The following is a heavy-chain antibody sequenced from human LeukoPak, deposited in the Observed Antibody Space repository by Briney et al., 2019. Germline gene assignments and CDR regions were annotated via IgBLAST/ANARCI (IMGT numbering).Heavy chain of an antibody. J-gene: IGHJ4*02. CDR1: GGSISSGSFY. V-gene: IGHV4-61*02. D-gene: IGHD4-17*01. Sequence: SQTLSLTCTVSGGSISSGSFYWSWIRQTAGKGLEWIGRIYPSGDSQYSPSFRSRATISLDTKNQFSLNLRSVTAADTAVYYCARSSGGDTTFDYWGQGTLVTVSS. CDR2: IYPSGDS. CDR3: ARSSGGDTTFDY.